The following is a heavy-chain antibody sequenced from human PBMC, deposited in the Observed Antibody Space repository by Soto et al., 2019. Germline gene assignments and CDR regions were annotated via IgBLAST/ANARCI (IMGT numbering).Heavy chain of an antibody. J-gene: IGHJ6*02. Sequence: SVKVSCKASGGTFSSYAISWVRQAPGQGLEWMGGIIPIFGTANYAQKFQGGVTITADESTSTAYMELSSLRSEDTAVYYCARLYSSSWKGGGGGMDVWGQGTTVTVSS. V-gene: IGHV1-69*13. CDR3: ARLYSSSWKGGGGGMDV. D-gene: IGHD6-13*01. CDR1: GGTFSSYA. CDR2: IIPIFGTA.